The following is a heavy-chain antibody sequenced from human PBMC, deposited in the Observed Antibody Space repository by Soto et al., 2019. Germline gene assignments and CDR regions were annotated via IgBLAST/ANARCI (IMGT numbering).Heavy chain of an antibody. J-gene: IGHJ6*02. CDR3: AKDRTVYYDFWSGPPSLDV. CDR1: GFTFRTYA. V-gene: IGHV3-23*01. CDR2: ISGTGGGT. D-gene: IGHD3-3*01. Sequence: GGSLRLSCAASGFTFRTYAMNWVRQAPGKGLEWVSGISGTGGGTYYAGSVKGRFTISRDNSKNTLYLQMDSLRAEDTAVYYCAKDRTVYYDFWSGPPSLDVWGQGTTVTVSS.